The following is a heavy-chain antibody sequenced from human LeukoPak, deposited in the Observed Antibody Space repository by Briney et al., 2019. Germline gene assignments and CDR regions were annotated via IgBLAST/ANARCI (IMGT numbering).Heavy chain of an antibody. CDR1: GGTFSSHA. CDR2: IIPISGTA. V-gene: IGHV1-69*05. J-gene: IGHJ6*03. D-gene: IGHD2-2*01. Sequence: SVKVTRKCSGGTFSSHAFAWLRQAPAQGPGWMGVIIPISGTANKAQKSQGRVTITTDKSTTKASLDLNRLASDDTAVYYCARGLQYQLLKALGHYYMDVWGEGTTVTVSS. CDR3: ARGLQYQLLKALGHYYMDV.